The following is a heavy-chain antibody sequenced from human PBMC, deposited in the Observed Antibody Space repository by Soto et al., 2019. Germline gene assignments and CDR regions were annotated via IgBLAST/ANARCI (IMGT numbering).Heavy chain of an antibody. CDR3: ARSRDGSYYYYGMDV. D-gene: IGHD3-10*01. CDR2: IWYDGSNK. V-gene: IGHV3-33*01. J-gene: IGHJ6*02. CDR1: GFTFSSYG. Sequence: QVQLVESGGGVVQPGRSLRLSCAASGFTFSSYGMHWVRQAPGKGLEWVAVIWYDGSNKYYADSVKGRFTISRDNSKNTLYLQMNSLRPEDTAVYYCARSRDGSYYYYGMDVWGQGTTVTVSS.